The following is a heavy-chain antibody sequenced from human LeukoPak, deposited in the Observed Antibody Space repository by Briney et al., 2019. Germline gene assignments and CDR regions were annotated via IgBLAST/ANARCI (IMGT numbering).Heavy chain of an antibody. D-gene: IGHD5-24*01. CDR3: ARAGDGYNSGAFDI. CDR1: GYTFTSYD. CDR2: MNPNSGNT. V-gene: IGHV1-8*03. J-gene: IGHJ3*02. Sequence: ASVKVSCKASGYTFTSYDINWVRQATGQGLEWMGWMNPNSGNTGYAQKFQGRVTITRNTSISTAYMELSSLRSEDTAVYYCARAGDGYNSGAFDIWGQGTMVTVSS.